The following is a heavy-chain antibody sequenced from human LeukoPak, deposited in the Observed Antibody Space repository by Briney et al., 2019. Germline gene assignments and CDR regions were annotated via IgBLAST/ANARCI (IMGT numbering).Heavy chain of an antibody. Sequence: PSETLSLTCTVSGGSISSSSYYWGWIRQPPGKGLEWIGSIYYSGSTYYNPSLKSRVTISVDTSKNQFSLKLSSVTAADTAVYYCAREAGRYYDSSGSPIYYFDYWGQGTLVTVSS. CDR3: AREAGRYYDSSGSPIYYFDY. CDR1: GGSISSSSYY. CDR2: IYYSGST. D-gene: IGHD3-22*01. V-gene: IGHV4-39*07. J-gene: IGHJ4*02.